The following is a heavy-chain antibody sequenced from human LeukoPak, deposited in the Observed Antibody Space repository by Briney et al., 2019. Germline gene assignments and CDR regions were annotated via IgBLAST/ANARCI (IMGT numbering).Heavy chain of an antibody. CDR2: ICGSGGNT. J-gene: IGHJ4*02. V-gene: IGHV3-23*01. D-gene: IGHD6-13*01. CDR3: AKPSGSWAPFDY. CDR1: VLTLSVHA. Sequence: GCLRLSRVASVLTLSVHAMSCGPHAPQKGRGWVSVICGSGGNTFYADCVKGRFTISRDNSTNTLYMQMNSLRAEDTAVYYCAKPSGSWAPFDYWGQGTLVTVSS.